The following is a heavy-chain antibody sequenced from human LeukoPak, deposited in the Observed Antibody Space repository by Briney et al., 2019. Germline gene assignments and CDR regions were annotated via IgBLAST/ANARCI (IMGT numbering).Heavy chain of an antibody. V-gene: IGHV3-43D*03. CDR2: ITWDGDNT. J-gene: IGHJ4*02. CDR1: GFTFDDYA. D-gene: IGHD6-13*01. CDR3: AKGTSSWHEFDY. Sequence: GGSLRLSCAASGFTFDDYAMHWVRQPPGKGLEWVSLITWDGDNTYYTDSVKGRFTISRDNSENSLYLQMNSLRAEDTALYYCAKGTSSWHEFDYWGQGTLVTVSS.